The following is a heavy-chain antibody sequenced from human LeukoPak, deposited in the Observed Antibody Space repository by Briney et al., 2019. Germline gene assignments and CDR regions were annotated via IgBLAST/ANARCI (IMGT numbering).Heavy chain of an antibody. V-gene: IGHV3-30-3*01. CDR3: ASSRSGSYYVPFDY. CDR2: ISYDGSNK. J-gene: IGHJ4*02. Sequence: AGGSLRLSCAASGFTFSSYAMHWVRQAPGKGLEWVAVISYDGSNKYYADSEKGRFTISRDNSKNTLYLQMNSLRAEDTAVYYCASSRSGSYYVPFDYWGQGTLVTVSS. CDR1: GFTFSSYA. D-gene: IGHD1-26*01.